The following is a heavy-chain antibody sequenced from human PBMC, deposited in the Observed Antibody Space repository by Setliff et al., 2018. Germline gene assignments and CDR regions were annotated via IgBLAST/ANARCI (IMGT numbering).Heavy chain of an antibody. CDR3: ARIGITMIVVVNPSLFYGMDV. V-gene: IGHV1-69*10. J-gene: IGHJ6*02. CDR2: IIPILGIA. CDR1: GGTFSSYA. Sequence: GASVKVSCKASGGTFSSYAISWVRQAPGQGLEWMGGIIPILGIANYAQKFQGRVTITADKSTSTAYMELSSLRSEDTAVYYCARIGITMIVVVNPSLFYGMDVWGQGTTVTVSS. D-gene: IGHD3-22*01.